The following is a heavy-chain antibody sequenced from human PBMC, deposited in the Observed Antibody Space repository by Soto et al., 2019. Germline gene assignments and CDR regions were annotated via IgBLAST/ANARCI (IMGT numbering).Heavy chain of an antibody. D-gene: IGHD1-26*01. V-gene: IGHV4-59*01. CDR3: ARDSGNYRTSN. CDR2: IYYSGST. CDR1: GGSIRRGG. J-gene: IGHJ4*02. Sequence: SETLSLTWSVSGGSIRRGGWSGSRQPPGKGLEWIGYIYYSGSTNYNPSLKSRVTISVDTSKNQFSLKLSSVTAADTAVYYCARDSGNYRTSNWGQGTLVTVS.